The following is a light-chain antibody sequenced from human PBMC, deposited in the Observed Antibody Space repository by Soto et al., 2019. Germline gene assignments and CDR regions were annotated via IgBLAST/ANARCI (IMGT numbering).Light chain of an antibody. J-gene: IGKJ5*01. CDR1: QSVASNS. CDR2: GAS. Sequence: EIVLTQSPGTLSLSPGERATLSCRASQSVASNSLAWYQQKPGQAPRLLVYGASGRATDIPDRFSGRGSGTDFTLTINRLEPEDFAVYYCQNYDSSPYTFGQGTRLENK. V-gene: IGKV3-20*01. CDR3: QNYDSSPYT.